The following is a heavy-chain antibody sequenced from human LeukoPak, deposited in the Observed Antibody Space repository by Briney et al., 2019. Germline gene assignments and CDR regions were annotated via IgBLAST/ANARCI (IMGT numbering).Heavy chain of an antibody. CDR2: ISKSDGYT. J-gene: IGHJ4*02. D-gene: IGHD3-16*01. CDR1: GFTFSTYH. V-gene: IGHV3-21*01. CDR3: AREGGGFDY. Sequence: GGSLRPSCAASGFTFSTYHMHWVRQAPGKGLEWVSSISKSDGYTYYKDSVKGRFTTSRDIAKSSLYLQMNSLRDEDTAVYYCAREGGGFDYWGQGTLVTVSS.